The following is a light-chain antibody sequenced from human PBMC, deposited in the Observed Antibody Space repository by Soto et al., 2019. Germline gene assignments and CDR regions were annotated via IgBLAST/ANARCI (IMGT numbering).Light chain of an antibody. V-gene: IGKV3-11*01. CDR3: QQRSNWPPA. CDR2: DAS. CDR1: PSVFSH. Sequence: EFVLTQSPATLSLSPGERATLSCRASPSVFSHLAWYQQKPGQPPRLVIYDASNRAPGIPARFSGSGSGTDFTLTISSLEPEDFALYYCQQRSNWPPAFGQGTKVEI. J-gene: IGKJ2*01.